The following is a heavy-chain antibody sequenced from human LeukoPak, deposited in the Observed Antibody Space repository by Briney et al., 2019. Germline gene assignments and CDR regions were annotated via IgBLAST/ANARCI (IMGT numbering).Heavy chain of an antibody. CDR3: ARVQPYSSSATFYYYYGMDV. CDR2: IYDSGST. J-gene: IGHJ6*02. V-gene: IGHV4-59*01. CDR1: GGSISSYF. Sequence: SETLSLTCTVSGGSISSYFWSWIRQPPGKGLEWIGYIYDSGSTNYNPSLKRRVTISVDTSKNQFSLKLSSVTAADTAVYYCARVQPYSSSATFYYYYGMDVWGQGTTVTVSS. D-gene: IGHD6-6*01.